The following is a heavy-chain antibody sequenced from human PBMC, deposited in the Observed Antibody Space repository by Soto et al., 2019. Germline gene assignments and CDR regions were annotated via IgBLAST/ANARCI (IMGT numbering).Heavy chain of an antibody. J-gene: IGHJ6*02. D-gene: IGHD6-6*01. CDR1: GYSFTSYW. V-gene: IGHV5-51*01. CDR3: VCYCAGGSSIECLYYGMDV. Sequence: GESLKISCKGSGYSFTSYWIGWVRQMPGKGLEWMGIIYPGDSDTRYSPSFQGQVTISADKSISTAYLQWSSLKAPDTAMYYCVCYCAGGSSIECLYYGMDVWGQGTTVTVS. CDR2: IYPGDSDT.